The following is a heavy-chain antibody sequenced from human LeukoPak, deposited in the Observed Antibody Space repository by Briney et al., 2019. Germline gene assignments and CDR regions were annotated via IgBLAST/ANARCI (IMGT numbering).Heavy chain of an antibody. D-gene: IGHD3-22*01. Sequence: GGSLRLSCAASGFTFSDAWMSWVRQAPGKGLEWVGRIKSKTDGGTTDYAAPVKGRFTISRDDSKNTLYLQMNSLKTEDTAVYYCTTGDYYDSSGYDWGQGTLVTVSS. J-gene: IGHJ4*02. CDR2: IKSKTDGGTT. CDR3: TTGDYYDSSGYD. V-gene: IGHV3-15*01. CDR1: GFTFSDAW.